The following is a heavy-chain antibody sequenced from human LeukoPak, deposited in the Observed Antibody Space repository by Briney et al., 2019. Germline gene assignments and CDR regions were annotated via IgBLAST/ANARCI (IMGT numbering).Heavy chain of an antibody. J-gene: IGHJ6*02. Sequence: GGSLRLSCAASGFTFSSYWMHWVRQAPGKGLVWVSRIDTDGSFTSYADSVKGRFTISRDNSKNTLYLQMSSLRAEDTAVYYCVRAYGDYDYYYYGMDVWGQGTTVTVSS. CDR2: IDTDGSFT. CDR3: VRAYGDYDYYYYGMDV. D-gene: IGHD4-17*01. V-gene: IGHV3-74*01. CDR1: GFTFSSYW.